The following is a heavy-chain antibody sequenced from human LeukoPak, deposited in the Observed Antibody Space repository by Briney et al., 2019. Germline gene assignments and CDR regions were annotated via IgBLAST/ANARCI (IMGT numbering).Heavy chain of an antibody. D-gene: IGHD2-15*01. V-gene: IGHV1-8*01. J-gene: IGHJ5*02. CDR1: GYTFTSYD. CDR3: VRACSGGTCMNWFDP. CDR2: MNANSGNT. Sequence: ASVKVSCKASGYTFTSYDINWVRQATGQGLEWMGWMNANSGNTGYAQKFQGRVTMTRDTSTSTAYMELNTLKYEDTAVYYCVRACSGGTCMNWFDPWGQGTLVTVSS.